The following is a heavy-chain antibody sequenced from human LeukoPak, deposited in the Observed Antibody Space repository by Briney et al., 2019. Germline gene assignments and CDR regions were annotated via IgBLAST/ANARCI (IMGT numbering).Heavy chain of an antibody. V-gene: IGHV3-48*02. Sequence: GGSLRLSCAASGFTFSDYSMNWVRQAPGKGLEWVSYIDGSGDTIYYADSVKGRFTISRDNAKNSLDLQMNSLRDEDTAVYYCSRQLDCWGQGTLVTVSS. J-gene: IGHJ4*02. CDR3: SRQLDC. CDR1: GFTFSDYS. CDR2: IDGSGDTI.